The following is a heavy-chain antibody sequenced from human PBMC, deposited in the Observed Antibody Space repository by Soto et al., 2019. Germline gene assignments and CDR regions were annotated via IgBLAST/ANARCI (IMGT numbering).Heavy chain of an antibody. J-gene: IGHJ4*02. CDR1: GGSISSGDYY. CDR2: IYYSGRT. CDR3: ASYLTEGDGQGFINYFDY. Sequence: QVQLQESGPGLVKPSQTLSLTCTVSGGSISSGDYYWSWIRQPPGKGLEWIGYIYYSGRTYYNPSLKSRVTISVDTSKYQFSLKLSSVTAADTAVYYCASYLTEGDGQGFINYFDYWGQGTLVTVSS. D-gene: IGHD3-9*01. V-gene: IGHV4-30-4*01.